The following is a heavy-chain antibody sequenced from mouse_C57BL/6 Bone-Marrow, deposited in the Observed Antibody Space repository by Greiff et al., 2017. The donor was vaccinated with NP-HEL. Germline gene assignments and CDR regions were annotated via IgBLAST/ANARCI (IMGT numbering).Heavy chain of an antibody. CDR2: INPGSGGT. V-gene: IGHV1-54*01. Sequence: VQLQQSGAELVRPGTSVKVSCKASGYAFTNYLIEWVKQRPGQGLEWIGVINPGSGGTNYNEKFKGKATLTADKSSSTAYMQLSSLTSEDSAVYVCARSHFAYWGQGTLVTVSA. CDR1: GYAFTNYL. J-gene: IGHJ3*01. CDR3: ARSHFAY.